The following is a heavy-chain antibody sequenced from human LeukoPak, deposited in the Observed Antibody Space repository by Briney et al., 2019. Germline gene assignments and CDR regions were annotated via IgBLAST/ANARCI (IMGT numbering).Heavy chain of an antibody. D-gene: IGHD6-6*01. V-gene: IGHV4-59*01. CDR3: ARTIVIAARESYYFDY. CDR1: GGSISSYY. J-gene: IGHJ4*02. Sequence: SETLSLTCTVSGGSISSYYWSWIRQPPGKGLEWLGSIYYSGSTNYHPSLKSRVTISLDTSKNQFSLKLSSVTAADTAVYYCARTIVIAARESYYFDYWGQGTLVTVSS. CDR2: IYYSGST.